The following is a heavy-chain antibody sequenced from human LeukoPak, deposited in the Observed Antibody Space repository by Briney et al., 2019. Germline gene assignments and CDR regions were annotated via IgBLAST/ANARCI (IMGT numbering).Heavy chain of an antibody. CDR3: AREAADWDVRDY. CDR1: GFTFSSQN. Sequence: GGSLSLSYILCGFTFSSQNMNCVRQAPGKGLEWVSFISDSGRHLYYEDSVKGRFTVSRDNAKTSLYLHLDRLTEDDTAVYYCAREAADWDVRDYWVQGTLV. J-gene: IGHJ4*02. D-gene: IGHD1-1*01. CDR2: ISDSGRHL. V-gene: IGHV3-21*01.